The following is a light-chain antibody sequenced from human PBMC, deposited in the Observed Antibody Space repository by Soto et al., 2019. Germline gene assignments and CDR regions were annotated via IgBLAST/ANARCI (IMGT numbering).Light chain of an antibody. J-gene: IGKJ3*01. V-gene: IGKV1D-13*01. CDR3: QQSNNYPPFT. CDR1: QGISSD. CDR2: DAS. Sequence: AIQLTQSPSSLSASVGDRVTITCRASQGISSDLAWYQQKPGKAPKLLIYDASSLESGGPSRFSGSGSGTEFTLTISSLQPEDFATYYCQQSNNYPPFTFGPGTKVDIK.